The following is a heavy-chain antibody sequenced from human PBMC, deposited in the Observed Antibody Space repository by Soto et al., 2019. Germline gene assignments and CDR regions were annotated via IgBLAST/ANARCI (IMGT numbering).Heavy chain of an antibody. CDR3: TRDLDYGGDSDSVDI. D-gene: IGHD4-17*01. J-gene: IGHJ3*02. CDR1: GHSFSTYW. V-gene: IGHV5-51*03. Sequence: EAQLVQSGPEVKKPGDSLKISCEDSGHSFSTYWIAWVRQMPGKGLEWMGIIYPGDSRTTYSPSFRGQVIISADKSISTAYLQWTSLKASVTAMYYCTRDLDYGGDSDSVDIWGQGTMVIVSS. CDR2: IYPGDSRT.